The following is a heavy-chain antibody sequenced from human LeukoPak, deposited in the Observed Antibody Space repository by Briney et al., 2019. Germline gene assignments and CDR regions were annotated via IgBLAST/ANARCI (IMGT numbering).Heavy chain of an antibody. D-gene: IGHD2-2*02. CDR1: GGSFSGYY. CDR2: IYYSGST. CDR3: ARVQYQLLYRWEGVYYFDY. V-gene: IGHV4-30-4*08. Sequence: PSETLSLTCAVYGGSFSGYYWSWIRQPPGKGLEWIGYIYYSGSTYYNPSLKSRVTISVDTSKNQFSLKLSSVTAAYTAVYYCARVQYQLLYRWEGVYYFDYWGQGTLVTVSS. J-gene: IGHJ4*02.